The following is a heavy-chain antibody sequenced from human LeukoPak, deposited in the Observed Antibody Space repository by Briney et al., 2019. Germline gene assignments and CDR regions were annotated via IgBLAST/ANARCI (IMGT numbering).Heavy chain of an antibody. Sequence: GASVKVSCKASGYTFTGHYMHWVRQAPGQGLEWMGWIYPNSGGTNYAQKFQGRVTMTRDTSISTAYMELSRLRSDDTAVYYCARVEGYGDYPFDYWGQGTLVTVSS. CDR2: IYPNSGGT. CDR3: ARVEGYGDYPFDY. D-gene: IGHD4-17*01. J-gene: IGHJ4*02. V-gene: IGHV1-2*02. CDR1: GYTFTGHY.